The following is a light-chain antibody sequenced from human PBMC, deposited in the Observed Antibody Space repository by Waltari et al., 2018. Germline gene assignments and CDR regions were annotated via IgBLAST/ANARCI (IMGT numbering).Light chain of an antibody. CDR2: DVS. CDR1: SSDVGGYNY. CDR3: CSYAGSLRV. Sequence: QSALTQPRSVSGSPGQSVTISCTGTSSDVGGYNYVSWYQQHPGKAPKLMIYDVSKRPSGVPDRFSGSKSGNTASLTISGRQAEDEADYYCCSYAGSLRVFGGGTKLTVL. J-gene: IGLJ2*01. V-gene: IGLV2-11*01.